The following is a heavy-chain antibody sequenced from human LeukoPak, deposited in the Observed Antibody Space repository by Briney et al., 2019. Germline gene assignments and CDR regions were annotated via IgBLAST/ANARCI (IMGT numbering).Heavy chain of an antibody. D-gene: IGHD3-22*01. CDR3: SPSYESSTSSLKDYYGLDV. V-gene: IGHV3-15*01. CDR2: IKSEEDGGTT. J-gene: IGHJ6*02. Sequence: KPGGTLRLSCAASGFSVSDACENWVRKAPGKGLERVGRIKSEEDGGTTGFPEPAQGRFTISRDDEKNTLYLQMNSLTTEDTAVYYCSPSYESSTSSLKDYYGLDVWGQGTTVTVSS. CDR1: GFSVSDAC.